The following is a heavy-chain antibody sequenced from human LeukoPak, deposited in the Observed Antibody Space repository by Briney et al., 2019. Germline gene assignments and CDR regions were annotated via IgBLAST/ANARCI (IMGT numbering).Heavy chain of an antibody. D-gene: IGHD3-3*01. Sequence: ASVKVSCKASGYTFTSYDINWVRQAPGQGLEWMGWMNPNSGNTGYAQKFQGRVTMTRNTSISTAYMELSSLRSEDTAVYYCARGSYYDFWSGYYSYYYYMDVWGKGTTVTVSS. CDR3: ARGSYYDFWSGYYSYYYYMDV. CDR2: MNPNSGNT. J-gene: IGHJ6*03. CDR1: GYTFTSYD. V-gene: IGHV1-8*01.